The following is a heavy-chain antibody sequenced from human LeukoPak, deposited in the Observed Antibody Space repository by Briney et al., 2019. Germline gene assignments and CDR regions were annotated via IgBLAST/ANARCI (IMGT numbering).Heavy chain of an antibody. D-gene: IGHD2-8*02. J-gene: IGHJ4*02. CDR3: ASRVLASSDFDY. Sequence: SGTLSLTCAVYGDSFSKYCCSWIRQPPGKGLEWIGEINDSGSTNYNPSLKSRVTISVDTSKNQFSLKLSSVTAADTAVYYCASRVLASSDFDYWGQGTLVTVSS. CDR2: INDSGST. V-gene: IGHV4-34*01. CDR1: GDSFSKYC.